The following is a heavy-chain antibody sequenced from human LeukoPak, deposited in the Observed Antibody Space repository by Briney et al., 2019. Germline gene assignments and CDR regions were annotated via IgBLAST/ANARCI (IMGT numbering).Heavy chain of an antibody. CDR2: ISTSSRHI. CDR1: GFTFDSFS. CDR3: AKQLGYCSDGSCYFPY. D-gene: IGHD2-15*01. V-gene: IGHV3-21*04. Sequence: GGSLRLSCAASGFTFDSFSMNWVRQAPGKGLEWVSSISTSSRHIYYADSVQGRFTISRDNSKSTLCLQMNSLRAEDTAVYYCAKQLGYCSDGSCYFPYWGQGTLVTVSS. J-gene: IGHJ4*02.